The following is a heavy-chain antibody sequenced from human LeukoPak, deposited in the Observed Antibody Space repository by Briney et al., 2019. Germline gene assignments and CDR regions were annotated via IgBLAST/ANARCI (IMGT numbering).Heavy chain of an antibody. J-gene: IGHJ5*02. D-gene: IGHD6-13*01. Sequence: KTSETLSLTCTVSGGSISSYYWSWIRQPPGKGLEWIGYIYYSGSTNYNPSLKSRVTISVDTSKNQFSLKLSSVTAADTAVYYCARGQGSSWYGNWFDPWGQGTLVTVSS. CDR2: IYYSGST. CDR1: GGSISSYY. CDR3: ARGQGSSWYGNWFDP. V-gene: IGHV4-59*01.